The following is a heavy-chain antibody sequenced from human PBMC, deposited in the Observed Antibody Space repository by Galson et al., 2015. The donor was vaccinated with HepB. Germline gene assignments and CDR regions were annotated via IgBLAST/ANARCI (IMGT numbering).Heavy chain of an antibody. J-gene: IGHJ5*02. CDR3: ARDKYDYVWGSYRYGFDP. V-gene: IGHV3-66*01. CDR1: GFTVSSNY. CDR2: IYSGGST. D-gene: IGHD3-16*02. Sequence: SLRLSCAASGFTVSSNYMSWVRQAPGKGLEWVSVIYSGGSTYYADSVKGRFTISRDNSKNTLYLQMNSLRAEDTAVYYCARDKYDYVWGSYRYGFDPWGQGTLVTVSS.